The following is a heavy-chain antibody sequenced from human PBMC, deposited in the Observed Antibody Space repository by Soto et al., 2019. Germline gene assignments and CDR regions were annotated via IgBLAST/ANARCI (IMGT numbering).Heavy chain of an antibody. CDR1: GFTFSDYA. D-gene: IGHD2-15*01. CDR3: AKGGCSGVSCGWFDP. Sequence: EVQLLESGGGLVQPGGSLRLSCAASGFTFSDYAMNWVHQAPGKGLEWVSGISGSGGDTYYADSVNGRFTISRDNSKNTLYLQMSSLRADDTAVYLCAKGGCSGVSCGWFDPWGQGTLVTVSS. CDR2: ISGSGGDT. V-gene: IGHV3-23*01. J-gene: IGHJ5*02.